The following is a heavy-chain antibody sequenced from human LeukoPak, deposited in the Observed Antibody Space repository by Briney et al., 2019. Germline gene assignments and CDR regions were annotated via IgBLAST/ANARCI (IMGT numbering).Heavy chain of an antibody. CDR2: INPSGGST. CDR1: GYTFTSYY. D-gene: IGHD2-2*01. Sequence: ASVKVSCKASGYTFTSYYMHWVRQAPGQGLEWMGIINPSGGSTSYAQKFQGRVTITADESTSTAYMELSSLRSEDTAVYYCARGPSGYCSSTSCYAFDIWGQGTMVTVSS. V-gene: IGHV1-46*01. CDR3: ARGPSGYCSSTSCYAFDI. J-gene: IGHJ3*02.